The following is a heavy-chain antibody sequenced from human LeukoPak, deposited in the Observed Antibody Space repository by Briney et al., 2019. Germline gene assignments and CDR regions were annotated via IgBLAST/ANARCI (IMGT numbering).Heavy chain of an antibody. CDR2: INQDGSES. J-gene: IGHJ4*02. Sequence: PGGSLRLSCAASGFAFRSYWMSWVRQAPGKGLEWGANINQDGSESHCVDSVKGRYTISRDNAKNSLFLQMNSLRAEDTAVYYCARDWHYYDSTTYYYYFDCWGQGTLVTVSS. CDR3: ARDWHYYDSTTYYYYFDC. D-gene: IGHD3-22*01. CDR1: GFAFRSYW. V-gene: IGHV3-7*01.